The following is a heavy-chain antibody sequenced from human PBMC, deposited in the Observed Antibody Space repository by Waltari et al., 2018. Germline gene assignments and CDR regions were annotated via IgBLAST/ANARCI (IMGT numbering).Heavy chain of an antibody. J-gene: IGHJ4*02. V-gene: IGHV3-21*01. Sequence: EVQLVESGGGLVKPGGSLRLYCAASGFTFSSYSMNWVRQAPGKGLEWVSSISSSSSYIYYADSVKGRFTISRDNAKNSLYLQMNSLRAEDTAVYYCARGLRFLEWLFDYWGQGTLVTVSS. CDR1: GFTFSSYS. CDR3: ARGLRFLEWLFDY. D-gene: IGHD3-3*01. CDR2: ISSSSSYI.